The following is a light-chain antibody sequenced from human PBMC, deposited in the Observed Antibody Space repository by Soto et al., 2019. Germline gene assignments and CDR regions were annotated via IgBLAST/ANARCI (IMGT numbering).Light chain of an antibody. J-gene: IGKJ3*01. Sequence: EIVLTQSPATLSLSPGERATLSCRASESTSGYLAWYQQKPGQAPRLLIYDASNRATGIPARFSDSGSGTDFTLTISSLEPEDFAVYYCQQRSNIFGPGTKVDI. CDR1: ESTSGY. CDR2: DAS. CDR3: QQRSNI. V-gene: IGKV3-11*01.